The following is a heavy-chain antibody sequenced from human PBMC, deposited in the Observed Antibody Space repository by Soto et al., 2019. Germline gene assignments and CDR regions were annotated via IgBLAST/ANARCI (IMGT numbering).Heavy chain of an antibody. V-gene: IGHV3-30*18. Sequence: GGSLRLSCVAPGVIFSGYGMHWVRQAPGKGLDWVAVISFDGSNKYYADSVKGRFTISRDNSKNTLYLQMNSLRAEDTAVYYCAKDSSLAVYGSSPSGYWGQGTLVTVSS. CDR3: AKDSSLAVYGSSPSGY. D-gene: IGHD6-6*01. J-gene: IGHJ4*02. CDR2: ISFDGSNK. CDR1: GVIFSGYG.